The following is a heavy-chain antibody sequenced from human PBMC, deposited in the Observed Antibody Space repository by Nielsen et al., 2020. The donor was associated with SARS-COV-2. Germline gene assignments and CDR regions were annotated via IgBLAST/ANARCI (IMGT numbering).Heavy chain of an antibody. Sequence: GESLKISCAASGFTFSSYGMHWVRQAPGKGLEGVAVIWYDGSNKYYADSVKGRFTISRDNSKNTLYLQMNSLRAEDTAVYYCARDLVLSNDFWSGYYISRLVETAPDYWGQGTLVTVSS. CDR3: ARDLVLSNDFWSGYYISRLVETAPDY. D-gene: IGHD3-3*01. CDR1: GFTFSSYG. V-gene: IGHV3-33*01. J-gene: IGHJ4*02. CDR2: IWYDGSNK.